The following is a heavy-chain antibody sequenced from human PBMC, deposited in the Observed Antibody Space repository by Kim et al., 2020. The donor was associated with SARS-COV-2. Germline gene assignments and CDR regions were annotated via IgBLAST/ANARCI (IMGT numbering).Heavy chain of an antibody. CDR2: IYPGDSDT. V-gene: IGHV5-51*01. J-gene: IGHJ4*02. Sequence: GESLKISCKGSGYSFTSYWIGWVRQMPGKGLEWMGIIYPGDSDTRYSPSFQGQVTISADKSISTAYLQWSSLKASDTAMYYCARRGVWDYDSSGYYLSPVDYWGQGTLVTVSS. CDR1: GYSFTSYW. CDR3: ARRGVWDYDSSGYYLSPVDY. D-gene: IGHD3-22*01.